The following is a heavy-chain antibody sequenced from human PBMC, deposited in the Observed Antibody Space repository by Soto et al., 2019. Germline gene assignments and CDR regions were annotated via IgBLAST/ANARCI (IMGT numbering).Heavy chain of an antibody. CDR1: GGTFHNYA. J-gene: IGHJ4*02. CDR3: ARVQQRHHPTLYYFHY. D-gene: IGHD6-25*01. V-gene: IGHV1-69*01. CDR2: ISPVFGTA. Sequence: QVQLVQSGAEVKKPGSSVKVSCKASGGTFHNYATTWVRQAPGQGHEWMGGISPVFGTATYAQRFQARLTISADESTTMVYMELSRLTSEDTAVYFCARVQQRHHPTLYYFHYWGQGTLVTVSS.